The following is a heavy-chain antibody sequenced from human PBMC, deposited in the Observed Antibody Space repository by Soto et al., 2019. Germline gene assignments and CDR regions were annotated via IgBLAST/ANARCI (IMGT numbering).Heavy chain of an antibody. V-gene: IGHV1-18*04. D-gene: IGHD1-7*01. CDR1: GYTFTSYG. J-gene: IGHJ6*02. CDR2: ISAYNGNT. Sequence: VKVSCKASGYTFTSYGISWVRQAPGQGLEWMGWISAYNGNTNYAQKLQGRVTMTTDTSTSTAYMELRSLRSDDTAVYYCARENWNYSKKLGLYYYGMDVWGQGTTVTVSS. CDR3: ARENWNYSKKLGLYYYGMDV.